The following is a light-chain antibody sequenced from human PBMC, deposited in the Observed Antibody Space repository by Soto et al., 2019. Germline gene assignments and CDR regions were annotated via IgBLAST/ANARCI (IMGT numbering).Light chain of an antibody. V-gene: IGKV1-39*01. CDR1: ESIRTY. Sequence: DIQMTQSPSSLSASVGDRATLTCRASESIRTYLNWYQQKPGKAPKLLIYAASSLQSGVPSRFSGSGSGTDFILTISSLQPEDFATYHCQQSYSTPLTFGGGTKVEIK. CDR3: QQSYSTPLT. CDR2: AAS. J-gene: IGKJ4*01.